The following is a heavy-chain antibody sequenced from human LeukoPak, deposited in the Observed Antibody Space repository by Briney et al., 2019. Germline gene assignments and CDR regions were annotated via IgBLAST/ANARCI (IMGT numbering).Heavy chain of an antibody. V-gene: IGHV4-28*03. CDR1: GYSISSSNW. CDR2: IYYSGST. D-gene: IGHD5-12*01. Sequence: SETLSLTCAVSGYSISSSNWWGWIRQPPGKGLEWIGYIYYSGSTYYNPSLKSRVTMSVGTSKNQFSLKLSSVTAADTAVYYCARGCTSGYDPHGWFDPWGQGTLVTVSS. CDR3: ARGCTSGYDPHGWFDP. J-gene: IGHJ5*02.